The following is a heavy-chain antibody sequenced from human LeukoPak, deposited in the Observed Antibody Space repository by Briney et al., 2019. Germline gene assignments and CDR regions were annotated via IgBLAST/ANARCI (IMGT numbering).Heavy chain of an antibody. V-gene: IGHV3-48*01. D-gene: IGHD6-13*01. CDR2: ISSSSSTI. CDR3: ARDPIAAAGTLDY. CDR1: GFTFSSYS. Sequence: PGGSLRLSCAASGFTFSSYSMKWVRQAPGKGLEGVSYISSSSSTIYYADSVKGRFTISRDNAKNSLYLQMNSLRAEDTAMYYCARDPIAAAGTLDYWGQGTLVTVSS. J-gene: IGHJ4*02.